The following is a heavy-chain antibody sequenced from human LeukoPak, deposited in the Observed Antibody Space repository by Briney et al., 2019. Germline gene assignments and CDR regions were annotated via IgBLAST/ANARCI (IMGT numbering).Heavy chain of an antibody. V-gene: IGHV1-2*02. CDR2: INPNSGGT. D-gene: IGHD6-19*01. J-gene: IGHJ6*03. CDR1: GYTFTGYY. Sequence: ASVKVSCKASGYTFTGYYMHWVRQAPGQGLEWMGWINPNSGGTNYAQKFQGRVTMTTDTSTSTAYMELRSLRSDDTAVYYCARGFSSGWCDSNVFYYYYYMDVWGKGTTVTVSS. CDR3: ARGFSSGWCDSNVFYYYYYMDV.